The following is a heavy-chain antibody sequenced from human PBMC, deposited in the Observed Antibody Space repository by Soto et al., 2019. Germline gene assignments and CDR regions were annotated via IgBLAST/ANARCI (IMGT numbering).Heavy chain of an antibody. V-gene: IGHV4-30-4*01. CDR2: IYYTGIT. CDR1: GGSINSADYY. D-gene: IGHD5-12*01. Sequence: PSETLSLTCTVSGGSINSADYYWSWIRQPPGKGLEWIGHIYYTGITYLDPSLQSRVTMSVNTSKNQFSLELSSVTAAATALYYSTKGQRWLQFGTPWSDWGQGTMVTVSS. CDR3: TKGQRWLQFGTPWSD. J-gene: IGHJ4*02.